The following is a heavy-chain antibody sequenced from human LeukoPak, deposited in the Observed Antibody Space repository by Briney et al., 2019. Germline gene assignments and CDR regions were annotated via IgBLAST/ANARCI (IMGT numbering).Heavy chain of an antibody. V-gene: IGHV3-30*02. CDR2: IGYDGSNK. CDR1: GFTFSSFG. D-gene: IGHD3-10*01. Sequence: GRSLRLSCAASGFTFSSFGMHWVRQAPGKGLEWVAYIGYDGSNKYYADSMKGRFTISRDNSKNTLYLEMNSLRAEDTAVYSCVKGGDYGLGSYQTVYFYGMDVWGQGTPVIASS. CDR3: VKGGDYGLGSYQTVYFYGMDV. J-gene: IGHJ6*02.